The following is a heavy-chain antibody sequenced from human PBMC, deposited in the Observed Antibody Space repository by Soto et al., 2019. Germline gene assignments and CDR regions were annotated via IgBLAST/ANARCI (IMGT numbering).Heavy chain of an antibody. V-gene: IGHV4-34*01. J-gene: IGHJ4*02. CDR3: ARGPPVVRGVNFDS. Sequence: SETLSLTCAVYGGSFSGYYWSWIRQPPGKGLEWIGEINHSGSTNYNPSLKSRVTISVDTSKNQFSLKLSSVTAADTAVYYCARGPPVVRGVNFDSWGQGTLVTVSS. D-gene: IGHD3-10*01. CDR2: INHSGST. CDR1: GGSFSGYY.